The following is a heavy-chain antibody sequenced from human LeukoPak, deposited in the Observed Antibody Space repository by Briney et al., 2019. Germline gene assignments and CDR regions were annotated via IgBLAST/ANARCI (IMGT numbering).Heavy chain of an antibody. CDR2: ISSSSSYI. D-gene: IGHD4-17*01. CDR1: GFTFSSYS. CDR3: ARDYGDYVFDY. Sequence: GGSLRLSCAASGFTFSSYSMNWVRQAPGKGLEWVSSISSSSSYIYYADSVKGRYTISRDNAKNSLYLQMNSLRAEDTAVYYCARDYGDYVFDYWGQGTLVTVSS. V-gene: IGHV3-21*01. J-gene: IGHJ4*02.